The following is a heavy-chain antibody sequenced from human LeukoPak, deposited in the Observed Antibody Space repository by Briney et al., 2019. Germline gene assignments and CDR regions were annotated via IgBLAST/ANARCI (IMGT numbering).Heavy chain of an antibody. CDR1: GFIFSNYG. D-gene: IGHD2-15*01. V-gene: IGHV3-23*01. J-gene: IGHJ4*02. CDR2: ISGGGGST. Sequence: GGSLRLSCAASGFIFSNYGMNWVRQAPGKGLEWVSAISGGGGSTYYADSVKGRFTISRDNSKNTLYLQMNSLRAEDTAVYYCAKEVDIVVVVAANNYWGQGTLVTVSS. CDR3: AKEVDIVVVVAANNY.